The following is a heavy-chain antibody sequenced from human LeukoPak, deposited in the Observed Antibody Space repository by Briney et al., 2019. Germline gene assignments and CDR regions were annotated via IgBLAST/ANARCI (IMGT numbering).Heavy chain of an antibody. CDR2: INHSGST. CDR3: ARRPGSYYKKYYFDY. Sequence: SETLSLTCSVSGDSISSGYYWSWIRQPPGKGLEWIGEINHSGSTNYNPSLKSRVTISVDTSKNQFSLKLSSVTAADTAVYYCARRPGSYYKKYYFDYWGQGTLVTVSS. V-gene: IGHV4-34*01. D-gene: IGHD3-10*01. J-gene: IGHJ4*02. CDR1: GDSISSGYY.